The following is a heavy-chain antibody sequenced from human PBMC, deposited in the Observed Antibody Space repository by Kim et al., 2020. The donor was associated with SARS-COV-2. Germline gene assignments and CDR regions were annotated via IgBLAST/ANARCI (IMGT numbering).Heavy chain of an antibody. D-gene: IGHD2-15*01. V-gene: IGHV3-23*01. CDR3: AGISGGSFIGY. J-gene: IGHJ4*02. Sequence: YADSVKGRFTRSRDNSKNTLYLQMNSLRAEDTAVYYCAGISGGSFIGYWGQGTLVTVSS.